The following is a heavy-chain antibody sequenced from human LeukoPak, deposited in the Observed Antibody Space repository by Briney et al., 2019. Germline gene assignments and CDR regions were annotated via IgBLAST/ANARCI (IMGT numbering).Heavy chain of an antibody. J-gene: IGHJ4*02. CDR1: GESICSGGYY. CDR2: IYYSGST. Sequence: SQTLSLTFTVSGESICSGGYYWSWIRQHPGKGLEWIGYIYYSGSTYYNPSLKSRVTISVDTSKNQFSLKLSSVTAADTAVYYCARDPTGTTAFDYWGQGTLVTVSS. V-gene: IGHV4-31*03. D-gene: IGHD1-1*01. CDR3: ARDPTGTTAFDY.